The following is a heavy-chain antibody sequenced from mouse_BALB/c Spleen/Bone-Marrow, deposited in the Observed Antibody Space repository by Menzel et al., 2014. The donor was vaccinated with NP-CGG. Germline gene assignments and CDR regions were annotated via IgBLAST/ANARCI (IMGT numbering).Heavy chain of an antibody. V-gene: IGHV1-69*02. CDR3: ARWLLRYYAMDD. Sequence: QVQLQQSGAELVKPGASVKLSYKASGYTFTSYWMHWVKQRPGQGLEWIGEIDPSDSYTNYNQKFKGKATLTVDKSSSTAYMQLSSLTSEDSAVYFCARWLLRYYAMDDWGQGTSVTVSS. J-gene: IGHJ4*01. CDR2: IDPSDSYT. CDR1: GYTFTSYW. D-gene: IGHD2-3*01.